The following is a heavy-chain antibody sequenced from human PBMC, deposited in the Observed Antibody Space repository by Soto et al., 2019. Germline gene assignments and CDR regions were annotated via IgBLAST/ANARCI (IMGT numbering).Heavy chain of an antibody. CDR1: GFSFSPAW. J-gene: IGHJ6*02. D-gene: IGHD6-13*01. Sequence: EVQLVESGGGLVTPGGSLTLSCAASGFSFSPAWMNWVRQAPGKGLEWVGLIKSKGGGGTADYAAPVKGRFIISRDDSKNTIYLQTNSLKHEDTALYYCIWQQDFYYGRAVWGQGTTVTVSS. CDR3: IWQQDFYYGRAV. CDR2: IKSKGGGGTA. V-gene: IGHV3-15*07.